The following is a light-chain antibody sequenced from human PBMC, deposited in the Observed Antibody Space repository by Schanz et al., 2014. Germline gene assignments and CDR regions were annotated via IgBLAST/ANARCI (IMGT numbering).Light chain of an antibody. J-gene: IGLJ1*01. CDR1: SSDVGSYKL. Sequence: QSALTQPASVSGSPGQSISISCTGTSSDVGSYKLVSWYQQHPGKAPKLMIYDVSNRPSGVSNRFSGSKSGNTASLTISGLQAEDEADYYCSSYASSSTRVFGTGIKLTVL. CDR3: SSYASSSTRV. CDR2: DVS. V-gene: IGLV2-14*02.